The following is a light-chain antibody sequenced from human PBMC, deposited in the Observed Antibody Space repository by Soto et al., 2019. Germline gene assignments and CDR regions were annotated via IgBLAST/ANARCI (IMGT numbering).Light chain of an antibody. CDR3: QQYYRSPLT. CDR1: QNIGAS. V-gene: IGKV1-5*03. CDR2: KAS. Sequence: DIQMTQSPSTLYASVGDRVTITCRASQNIGASLAWFQQKPGKAPNLLIYKASSLDSGVPSRFSGSGSGSEFTLTINTLQPDDFATYHCQQYYRSPLTFGGGTKVEIK. J-gene: IGKJ4*01.